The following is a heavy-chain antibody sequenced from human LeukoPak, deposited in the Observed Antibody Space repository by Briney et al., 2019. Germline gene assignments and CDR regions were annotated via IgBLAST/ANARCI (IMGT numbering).Heavy chain of an antibody. CDR2: IYYSGST. Sequence: KPSDTLSLTCTVSGGSISSYYWSWIRQPPGKGLEWIGYIYYSGSTNYNPSLKSRVTISVDTSKNQFSLKLSSVTAADTAVYYCARHDYGDYTVDYWGQGTLVTVSS. CDR3: ARHDYGDYTVDY. D-gene: IGHD4-17*01. V-gene: IGHV4-59*08. CDR1: GGSISSYY. J-gene: IGHJ4*02.